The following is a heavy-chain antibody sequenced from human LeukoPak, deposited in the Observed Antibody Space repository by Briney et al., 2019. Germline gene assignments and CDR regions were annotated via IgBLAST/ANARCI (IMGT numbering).Heavy chain of an antibody. V-gene: IGHV4-34*01. CDR2: INHSGST. J-gene: IGHJ4*02. Sequence: SETLSLTCAVSGGSFSGYYWSWIRQPPGKGLEWIGEINHSGSTNYNPSLKSRVTISVDTSKNQVSLKLSSVTAADTAVYYCARAYCTNGVCCSFDYWGQGALVTVSS. CDR3: ARAYCTNGVCCSFDY. D-gene: IGHD2-8*01. CDR1: GGSFSGYY.